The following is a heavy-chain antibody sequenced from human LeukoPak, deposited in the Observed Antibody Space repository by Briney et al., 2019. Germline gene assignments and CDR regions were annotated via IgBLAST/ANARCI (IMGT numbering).Heavy chain of an antibody. CDR3: ARDRYYSDSTAYYYPD. V-gene: IGHV4-4*07. CDR2: MHTSGST. Sequence: SETLSLTCTVSGGSITNYYWSWIRQPAGKGLEWIGRMHTSGSTNYNPSLKSRVTMSVDTSKNQCSLKLTSVTAADTAVYYCARDRYYSDSTAYYYPDWGQGTLVTVSS. CDR1: GGSITNYY. J-gene: IGHJ1*01. D-gene: IGHD3-22*01.